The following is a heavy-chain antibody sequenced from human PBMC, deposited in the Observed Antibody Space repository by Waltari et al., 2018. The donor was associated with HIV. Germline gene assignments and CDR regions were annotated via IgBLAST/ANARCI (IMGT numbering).Heavy chain of an antibody. CDR3: ARGPPYYYGLGSPGGGWFDP. V-gene: IGHV1-2*02. J-gene: IGHJ5*02. Sequence: QVQLVQSGAEVKKPGASVKVSCKASGYTFTGYYMHWARQAPGQGLEWMGWSNPNSGGTNYAQKCQGRVTMTRDTSISTAYMGLGRLRSDDTAVYYCARGPPYYYGLGSPGGGWFDPWGQGTLVTVSS. CDR2: SNPNSGGT. CDR1: GYTFTGYY. D-gene: IGHD3-10*01.